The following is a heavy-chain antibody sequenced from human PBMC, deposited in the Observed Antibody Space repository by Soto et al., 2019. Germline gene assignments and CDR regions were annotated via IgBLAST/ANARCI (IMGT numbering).Heavy chain of an antibody. CDR2: IIPIFGTA. CDR1: GGTFSSYA. V-gene: IGHV1-69*12. Sequence: QVQLVQSGAEVKKPGSSVKVSCKASGGTFSSYAISWVRQAPGQGLEWMGGIIPIFGTANYAQKFQGRVTITADESTSTAYMELSSLRSEYTAVYYCARVAQQLVVGYYGMDVSGQGTTVTVSS. CDR3: ARVAQQLVVGYYGMDV. D-gene: IGHD6-13*01. J-gene: IGHJ6*02.